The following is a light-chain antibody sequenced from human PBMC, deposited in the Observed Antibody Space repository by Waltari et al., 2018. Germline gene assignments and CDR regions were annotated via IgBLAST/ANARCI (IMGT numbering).Light chain of an antibody. Sequence: SSQSFLYSANNKNYLAWYQQKPGQPPKLLIYWASTRESGVPDRFSGSVSGTDFTLTISSLQAEDVAVYYCQHYYSPPWTFGQGTKVEIK. CDR3: QHYYSPPWT. V-gene: IGKV4-1*01. J-gene: IGKJ1*01. CDR1: QSFLYSANNKNY. CDR2: WAS.